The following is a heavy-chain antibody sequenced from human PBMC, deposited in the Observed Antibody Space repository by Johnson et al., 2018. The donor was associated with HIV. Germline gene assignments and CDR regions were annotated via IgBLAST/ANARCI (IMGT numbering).Heavy chain of an antibody. Sequence: QLVESGGGLAQPGGSLRLSCAASGFTFSSYAMSWVRQAPGKGLEWVSAISGSGVGIYYADSVKGRFTISRDNSKNTLYLQMNSLRAEDTAVYYCAKDGSTYYDSSGYLGEDAFEIWGQGTMVTVSS. J-gene: IGHJ3*02. V-gene: IGHV3-23*04. CDR3: AKDGSTYYDSSGYLGEDAFEI. CDR1: GFTFSSYA. D-gene: IGHD3-22*01. CDR2: ISGSGVGI.